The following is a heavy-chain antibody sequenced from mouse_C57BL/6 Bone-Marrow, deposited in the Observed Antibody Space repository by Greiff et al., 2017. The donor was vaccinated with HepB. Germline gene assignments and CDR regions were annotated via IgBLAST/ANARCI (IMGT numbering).Heavy chain of an antibody. CDR2: IDPSDSYT. CDR1: GYTFTSYW. CDR3: ARYSYRYFDV. V-gene: IGHV1-50*01. Sequence: QVQLQQSGAELVKPGASVKLSCKASGYTFTSYWMQWVNQRPGQGLEWIGEIDPSDSYTNYNQKFKGKATLTVDTSSSTAYMQLSSLTSEDSAVYYCARYSYRYFDVWGTGTTVTVSS. D-gene: IGHD6-5*01. J-gene: IGHJ1*03.